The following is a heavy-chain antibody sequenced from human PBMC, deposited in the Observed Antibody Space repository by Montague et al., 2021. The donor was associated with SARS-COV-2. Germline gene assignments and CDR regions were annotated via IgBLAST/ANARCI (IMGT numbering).Heavy chain of an antibody. CDR2: IYYTGST. D-gene: IGHD7-27*01. J-gene: IGHJ2*01. CDR3: ARNRGWGSRGAGYIDL. V-gene: IGHV4-31*03. Sequence: TLSLTCTVSGGSISGGNYYWTWIRQHPGKGLEWIAYIYYTGSTYYNPSLQSRLRTSLDTSKNQFSLTLTSVTAADTAIYYCARNRGWGSRGAGYIDLWGHGTLVTVSS. CDR1: GGSISGGNYY.